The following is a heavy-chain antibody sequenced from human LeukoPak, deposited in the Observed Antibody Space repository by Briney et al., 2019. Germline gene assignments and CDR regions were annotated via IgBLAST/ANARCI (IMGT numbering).Heavy chain of an antibody. V-gene: IGHV4-34*01. CDR1: GGSFSAYY. CDR3: ARVDKNGGTTFNY. J-gene: IGHJ4*02. CDR2: INHSGGT. Sequence: SETLSLTCAVYGGSFSAYYWSWIRQPPGKGLEWIGEINHSGGTNYNPSLKSRVSMSVDTPRNQFSLKLTSVTAADTAIYYCARVDKNGGTTFNYWGQGTLVTVSS. D-gene: IGHD2/OR15-2a*01.